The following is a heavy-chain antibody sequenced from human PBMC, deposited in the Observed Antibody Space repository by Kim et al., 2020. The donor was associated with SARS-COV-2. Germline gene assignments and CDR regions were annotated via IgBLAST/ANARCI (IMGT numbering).Heavy chain of an antibody. D-gene: IGHD3-10*01. Sequence: NGRFTISRDNAKNSLYLQMNSLRAEDTAVYYCAGVHYYGSGSYYLSYFDYWGQGTLVTVSS. CDR3: AGVHYYGSGSYYLSYFDY. J-gene: IGHJ4*02. V-gene: IGHV3-11*04.